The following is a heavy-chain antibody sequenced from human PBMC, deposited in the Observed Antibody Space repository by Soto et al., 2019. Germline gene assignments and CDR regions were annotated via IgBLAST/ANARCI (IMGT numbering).Heavy chain of an antibody. J-gene: IGHJ4*02. CDR2: IYLGDSDT. V-gene: IGHV5-51*01. D-gene: IGHD1-26*01. CDR3: ATLQSGIVGATSYFDF. CDR1: GYSFTSYC. Sequence: PGESLKISCNGSGYSFTSYCICWMRQMHGKGLEWMGIIYLGDSDTRYSPSFHGQGTISADESISTAYLQWSSLKTSATAMLYYATLQSGIVGATSYFDFWGQGTLVTVSS.